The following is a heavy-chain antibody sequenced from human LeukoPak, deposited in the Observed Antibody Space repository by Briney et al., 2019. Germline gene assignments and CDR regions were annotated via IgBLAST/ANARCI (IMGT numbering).Heavy chain of an antibody. J-gene: IGHJ4*02. CDR3: ARDKIVGATFLDY. Sequence: GGSLRLSCAASGFTFSDYSMTWVRQAPGKGLEWLSYISISGSFIYYADSVKGRFTISRDNGRNSLHLQMNSLRAEDTAVYYCARDKIVGATFLDYWGQGTLVTVSS. V-gene: IGHV3-48*01. CDR2: ISISGSFI. D-gene: IGHD1-26*01. CDR1: GFTFSDYS.